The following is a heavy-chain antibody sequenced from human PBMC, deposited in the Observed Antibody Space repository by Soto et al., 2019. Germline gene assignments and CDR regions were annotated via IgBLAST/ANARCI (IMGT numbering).Heavy chain of an antibody. CDR2: IKHDGSEK. J-gene: IGHJ6*02. Sequence: EVQLVESGGGLVQPGGSLRLSCAASGFTFSSYWMSWVRQAPGKGLEWVANIKHDGSEKYYVDSVKGRFTISRDNAKNSLYLQMNSLRAEDTAVYYCARLQSGPEDGMDVWGQGTTVTVSS. CDR3: ARLQSGPEDGMDV. V-gene: IGHV3-7*01. CDR1: GFTFSSYW. D-gene: IGHD3-3*01.